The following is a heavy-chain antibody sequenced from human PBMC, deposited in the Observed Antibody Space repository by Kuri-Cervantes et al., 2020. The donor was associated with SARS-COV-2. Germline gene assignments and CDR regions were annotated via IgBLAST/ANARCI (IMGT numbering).Heavy chain of an antibody. Sequence: GSLRLSCTVSGGSISSYYRSWIRQPAGKGLEWIGRIYTSGSTNYNPSLKSRVTMSVDTSKNQFSLKLSSVTAADTAVYYCARVPRHICSSTSCYILGRGNYYYMDVWGKGTTVTVSS. J-gene: IGHJ6*03. CDR1: GGSISSYY. CDR2: IYTSGST. D-gene: IGHD2-2*02. CDR3: ARVPRHICSSTSCYILGRGNYYYMDV. V-gene: IGHV4-4*07.